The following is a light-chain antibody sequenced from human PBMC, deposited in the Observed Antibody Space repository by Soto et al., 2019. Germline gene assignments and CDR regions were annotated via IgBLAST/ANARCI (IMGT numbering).Light chain of an antibody. CDR3: QQRSIWPPALT. Sequence: PSHKTIQSVSSYFAWYQQKPGQAPRLLIYDSTNRAAGIPARFSGSRSGTDFTLTISSLVREDFAVYYCQQRSIWPPALTFGQGRRLEI. J-gene: IGKJ5*01. V-gene: IGKV3-11*01. CDR1: QSVSSY. CDR2: DST.